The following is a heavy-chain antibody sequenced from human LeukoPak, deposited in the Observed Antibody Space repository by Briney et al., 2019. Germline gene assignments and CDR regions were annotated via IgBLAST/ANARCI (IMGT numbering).Heavy chain of an antibody. J-gene: IGHJ3*02. V-gene: IGHV4-39*01. D-gene: IGHD1-26*01. Sequence: PSETLSLTCTVSGGSISSSSYYWGWNRQPPRKGLEWIGSIYYSRSTYYNPSLKSRVTISVDTSKNQFSLKLSSVTAADTAVYYCARHDRYVGATLGAFDIWGQGTMVTVSS. CDR1: GGSISSSSYY. CDR3: ARHDRYVGATLGAFDI. CDR2: IYYSRST.